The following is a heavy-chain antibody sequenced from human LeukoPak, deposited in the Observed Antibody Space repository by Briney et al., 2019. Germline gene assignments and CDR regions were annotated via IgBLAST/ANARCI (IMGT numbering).Heavy chain of an antibody. J-gene: IGHJ4*02. V-gene: IGHV3-15*01. Sequence: GGSLRLSCAASGFTFSNAWMSWVRQAPGKGLEWVGRIKSKTDGGTTYYADSVKGRFTISRDNSKNTLYLQMNSLRAEDTAVYYCAKRAVAGFDYWGQGTLVAVSS. CDR3: AKRAVAGFDY. CDR2: IKSKTDGGTT. D-gene: IGHD6-19*01. CDR1: GFTFSNAW.